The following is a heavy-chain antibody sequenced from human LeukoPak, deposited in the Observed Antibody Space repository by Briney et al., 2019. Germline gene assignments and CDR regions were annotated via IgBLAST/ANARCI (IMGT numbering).Heavy chain of an antibody. CDR2: IYTSGST. J-gene: IGHJ5*02. D-gene: IGHD5-24*01. Sequence: SETLSLTCTVSGGSISGYHWSWIRQPAGKGLEWIGHIYTSGSTNYNPSLKSRVTMSVDTSRNQFSLKLSSVTAADTAVYYCAGSGVEMAPNWFDPWGQGTLVTVSS. CDR3: AGSGVEMAPNWFDP. CDR1: GGSISGYH. V-gene: IGHV4-4*07.